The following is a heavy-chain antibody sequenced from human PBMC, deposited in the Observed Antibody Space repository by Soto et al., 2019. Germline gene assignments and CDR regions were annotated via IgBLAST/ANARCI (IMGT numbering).Heavy chain of an antibody. J-gene: IGHJ3*02. Sequence: GGSLRLSCAASGFTFSDYYMSWIRQAPGKGLEWVSYISSSSSYTNYADSVTGRFTISRDNAKNSLYLQMNSLRAEDTAVYYCARDRGDEAFDIWGQGTMVTVSS. V-gene: IGHV3-11*06. CDR2: ISSSSSYT. D-gene: IGHD3-10*01. CDR1: GFTFSDYY. CDR3: ARDRGDEAFDI.